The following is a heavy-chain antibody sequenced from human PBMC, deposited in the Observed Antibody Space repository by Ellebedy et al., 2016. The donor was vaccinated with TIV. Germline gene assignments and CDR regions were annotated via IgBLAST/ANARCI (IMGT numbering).Heavy chain of an antibody. V-gene: IGHV3-23*05. CDR2: IDKSGRST. Sequence: GESLKISCAASGFAFSSYAMSWVRQAPGKGLEWVSTIDKSGRSTYYADSVKGRFTSSRDNSKNTLYLQMNSLKAEDTAVHYCAKYSLMGAAGPNYYFDLWGRGTLVTVSS. CDR3: AKYSLMGAAGPNYYFDL. CDR1: GFAFSSYA. D-gene: IGHD6-13*01. J-gene: IGHJ2*01.